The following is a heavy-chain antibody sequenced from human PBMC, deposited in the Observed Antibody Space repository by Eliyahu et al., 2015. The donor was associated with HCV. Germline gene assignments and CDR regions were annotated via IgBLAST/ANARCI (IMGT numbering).Heavy chain of an antibody. D-gene: IGHD1-14*01. CDR1: GFSFSNAW. J-gene: IGHJ4*02. V-gene: IGHV3-15*01. CDR2: VKTKTDGETT. CDR3: IKGRGIINLIDY. Sequence: EVQLVESGGGLVKPGGSLRLSCAASGFSFSNAWMSWVRQVPGQGLEWVGRVKTKTDGETTDYAAPVKGRFTISRDDSKDTLYLQMNSLKTEDTAVYYCIKGRGIINLIDYWGQGTLVTVSS.